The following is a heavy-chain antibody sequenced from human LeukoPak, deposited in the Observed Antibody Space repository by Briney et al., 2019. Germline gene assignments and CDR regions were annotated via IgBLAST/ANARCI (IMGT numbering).Heavy chain of an antibody. Sequence: AGGSLRLSCAASGFTFSSYAMTWVRQAPGKGLEWVSGISGSGGSTDYADSVKGRFTISRDNSKNTLFLQMDSLRAEDTAEYYCAKGASVAVAGRNDYWGQGTLVMVSS. V-gene: IGHV3-23*01. CDR1: GFTFSSYA. CDR3: AKGASVAVAGRNDY. J-gene: IGHJ4*02. D-gene: IGHD6-19*01. CDR2: ISGSGGST.